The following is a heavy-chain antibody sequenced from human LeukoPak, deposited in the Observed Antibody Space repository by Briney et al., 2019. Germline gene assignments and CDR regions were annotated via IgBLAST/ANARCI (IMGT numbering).Heavy chain of an antibody. V-gene: IGHV3-21*01. J-gene: IGHJ4*02. CDR3: AKVPSEGSGSYFYYFDY. CDR2: ISSDNTYI. Sequence: GGSLGLSCAASGFSFSSYSMNWGPGAPGKGVEWGSSISSDNTYIYHSDSVKGRFTISRDNSKNSLYLQMNSLRVEDTAVYYCAKVPSEGSGSYFYYFDYWGQGTLVTVSS. CDR1: GFSFSSYS. D-gene: IGHD1-26*01.